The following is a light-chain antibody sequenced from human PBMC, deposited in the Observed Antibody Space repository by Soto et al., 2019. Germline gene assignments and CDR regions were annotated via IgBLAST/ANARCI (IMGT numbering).Light chain of an antibody. V-gene: IGKV3-20*01. Sequence: IVLTQSPGTLSLSPGERATLSCRASQSVSSSYLAWYQQKPGQAPRLLIYGASSRATGIPDRFSGSGSGTDFTLTISRLEPEDFAVFYCHQYGSSPLTFGGGTKVEIK. CDR1: QSVSSSY. CDR3: HQYGSSPLT. CDR2: GAS. J-gene: IGKJ4*01.